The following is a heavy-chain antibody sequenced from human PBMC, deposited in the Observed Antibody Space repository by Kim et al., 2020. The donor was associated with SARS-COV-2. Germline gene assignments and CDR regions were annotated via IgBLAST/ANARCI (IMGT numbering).Heavy chain of an antibody. CDR3: ARASSGLRAFDI. D-gene: IGHD3-3*01. V-gene: IGHV3-33*01. J-gene: IGHJ3*02. Sequence: YYADSVKGRFTISRDNSKNTLYLQMNSLRAEDTAVYYCARASSGLRAFDIWGQGTMVTVSS.